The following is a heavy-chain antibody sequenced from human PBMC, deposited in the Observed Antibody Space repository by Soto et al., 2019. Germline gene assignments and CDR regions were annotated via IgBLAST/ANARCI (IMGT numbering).Heavy chain of an antibody. CDR1: GFSLSTGAVG. V-gene: IGHV2-5*01. D-gene: IGHD1-26*01. J-gene: IGHJ4*02. CDR2: VYYNDDI. CDR3: AHGRSVGSTYYFEY. Sequence: QITLKESGPTLVKPTQTLTLTCTFSGFSLSTGAVGVGWIRQPTGEALEWLALVYYNDDIRYSPSLTDRLTITQDTSKNQVVLTLTNMDLVDTATYFCAHGRSVGSTYYFEYWGQGTLVTVSS.